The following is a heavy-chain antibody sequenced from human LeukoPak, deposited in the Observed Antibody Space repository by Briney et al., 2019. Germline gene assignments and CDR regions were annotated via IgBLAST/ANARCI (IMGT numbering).Heavy chain of an antibody. D-gene: IGHD3-10*01. CDR2: IRSKAYGGTT. Sequence: GGSLRLSCTASGFTFGDYVMSWVRPAPGKGLEWVGFIRSKAYGGTTKNAASVKGRFTISRDDSRIIGYLEMNSLKTEDTAVYYCTGSGSSDAFDIWGQGTMVTVSS. CDR1: GFTFGDYV. J-gene: IGHJ3*02. CDR3: TGSGSSDAFDI. V-gene: IGHV3-49*04.